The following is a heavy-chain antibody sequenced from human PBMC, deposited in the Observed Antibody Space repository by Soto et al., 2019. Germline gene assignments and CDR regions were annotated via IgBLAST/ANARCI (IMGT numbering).Heavy chain of an antibody. V-gene: IGHV4-59*01. D-gene: IGHD3-22*01. CDR3: ARVRGYDSSDYYGMDV. J-gene: IGHJ6*02. CDR2: IYYSGST. Sequence: PSETLSLTCTVSGGSISSYYWSWIRQPPGKGLEWIGYIYYSGSTNYNPSLKSRVTISVDTSKTQFSLKLSSVTAADTAVYYRARVRGYDSSDYYGMDVWGQGTTVTVSS. CDR1: GGSISSYY.